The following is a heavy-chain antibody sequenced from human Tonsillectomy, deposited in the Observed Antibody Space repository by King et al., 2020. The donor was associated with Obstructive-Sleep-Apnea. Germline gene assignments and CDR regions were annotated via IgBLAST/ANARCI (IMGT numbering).Heavy chain of an antibody. CDR1: GVIFDDYA. D-gene: IGHD6-19*01. CDR3: AKDNSSGWYRGLDY. V-gene: IGHV3-9*01. CDR2: ISWNSGSI. J-gene: IGHJ4*02. Sequence: VQLVESGGGLVQPGRSLRLSCAASGVIFDDYAMHWVRQAPGKGLEWVSGISWNSGSIGYADSVKGRFTNSRDNAKNSLHLQMNSLRAEDTAFYYCAKDNSSGWYRGLDYWGQGTLVIVSS.